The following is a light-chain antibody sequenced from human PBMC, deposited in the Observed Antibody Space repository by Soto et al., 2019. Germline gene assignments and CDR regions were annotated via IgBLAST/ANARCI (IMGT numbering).Light chain of an antibody. V-gene: IGLV2-8*01. Sequence: QYALTQPPSAYGSPGQSVTISCTGTSSDVGGYNSVSWYRQHPGKAPKLMIYEVSRRASGVPDRYSASKSGNTAALAVSGCEAEDEADYYCSSYAGSNNYVVFGVGTKVNVL. J-gene: IGLJ3*02. CDR1: SSDVGGYNS. CDR2: EVS. CDR3: SSYAGSNNYVV.